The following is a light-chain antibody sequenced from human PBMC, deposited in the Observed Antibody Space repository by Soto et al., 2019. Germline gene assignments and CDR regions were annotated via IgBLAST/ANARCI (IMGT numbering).Light chain of an antibody. Sequence: EIVLTQSPGTLSLSPGERATLSCRASQSVSGSSLAWYQQKPDQAPRLLIYGASSRATGIPDRFRGSGSGTDFTLTINRLEPEDFAVYYCQQYDSSPSSFTFGPGTKVDIK. CDR2: GAS. V-gene: IGKV3-20*01. J-gene: IGKJ3*01. CDR1: QSVSGSS. CDR3: QQYDSSPSSFT.